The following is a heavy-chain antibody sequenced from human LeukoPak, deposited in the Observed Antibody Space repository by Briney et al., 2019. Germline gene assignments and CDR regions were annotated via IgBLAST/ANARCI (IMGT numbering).Heavy chain of an antibody. J-gene: IGHJ3*02. V-gene: IGHV1-2*02. CDR3: ARSRYFDWLRDFDI. CDR1: GYTFTGYY. D-gene: IGHD3-9*01. Sequence: ASVKVSCKASGYTFTGYYLHWVRQAPGQGLEWMGWIHPNSGGTNYAQKFQGRVTMTRDTSISTAYMELSSLRSEDTAVYYCARSRYFDWLRDFDIWGQGTMVTVSS. CDR2: IHPNSGGT.